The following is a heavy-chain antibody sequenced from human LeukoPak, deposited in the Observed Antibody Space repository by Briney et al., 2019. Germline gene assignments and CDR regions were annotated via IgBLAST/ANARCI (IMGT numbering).Heavy chain of an antibody. Sequence: TGGSLRLSCAASGFTFSSYWTHWVRQAPGKGLVWVSRINSDGSSTSYADSVKGRFTISRDNAKNTLYLQMNSLRAEDTAVYYCARDGEGYCSSTSCYGYYYYGMDVWGQGTTVTVSS. J-gene: IGHJ6*02. CDR2: INSDGSST. V-gene: IGHV3-74*01. D-gene: IGHD2-2*01. CDR3: ARDGEGYCSSTSCYGYYYYGMDV. CDR1: GFTFSSYW.